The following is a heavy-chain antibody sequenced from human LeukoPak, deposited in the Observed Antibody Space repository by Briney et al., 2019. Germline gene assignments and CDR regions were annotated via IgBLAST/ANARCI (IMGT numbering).Heavy chain of an antibody. CDR3: ARVTRWAGLDF. V-gene: IGHV4-30-4*01. J-gene: IGHJ4*02. CDR2: IYYSGST. D-gene: IGHD4-11*01. CDR1: GGSISSGDKY. Sequence: PSETLSLTCNVSGGSISSGDKYWRWIRQPPGKGLEWIGYIYYSGSTYYNPSLKSRLTISVDTSENQFSLHLTSVTAADTAVYFCARVTRWAGLDFWGQGTLVTVSS.